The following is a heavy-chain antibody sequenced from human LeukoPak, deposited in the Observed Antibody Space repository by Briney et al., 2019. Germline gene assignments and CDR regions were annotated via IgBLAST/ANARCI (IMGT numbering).Heavy chain of an antibody. V-gene: IGHV4-34*01. CDR3: ARGRDYGDLD. CDR2: INHSGGT. CDR1: GGSFSGYY. D-gene: IGHD4-17*01. J-gene: IGHJ4*02. Sequence: KSSETLSLTCAVYGGSFSGYYWSWIRQPPGKGLEWIGEINHSGGTNYNPSLKSRVTISVDTSKNQFSLKLSSVTAADTAVYYCARGRDYGDLDWGQGTLVTVSS.